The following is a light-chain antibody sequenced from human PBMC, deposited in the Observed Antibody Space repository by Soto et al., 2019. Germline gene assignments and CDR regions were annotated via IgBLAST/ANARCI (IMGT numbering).Light chain of an antibody. V-gene: IGKV3-11*01. Sequence: EIVLTQSPATLSLSPGERATLSCRASQSVSSYLAWYQQKPGQAPWLLIYDASNRATGIPARFSGSGSGTDFTLTISSLEPEDFSLYYCQQRSIWPLTFGGGTKVEIK. CDR2: DAS. J-gene: IGKJ4*01. CDR1: QSVSSY. CDR3: QQRSIWPLT.